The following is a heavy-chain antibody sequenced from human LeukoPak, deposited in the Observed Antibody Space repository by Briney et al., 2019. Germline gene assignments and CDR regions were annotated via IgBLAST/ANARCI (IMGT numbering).Heavy chain of an antibody. Sequence: KPSETPSLTCTVSGGSISSSSYYWGWIRQPPGKGLEWIGSIYYSGSTYYNPSLKSRVTISVDTSKNQFSLKRSSVTAADTAVYYCATGRPLGYSYGPYYYGMDVWGQGTTVTVSS. J-gene: IGHJ6*02. CDR2: IYYSGST. CDR3: ATGRPLGYSYGPYYYGMDV. CDR1: GGSISSSSYY. V-gene: IGHV4-39*05. D-gene: IGHD5-18*01.